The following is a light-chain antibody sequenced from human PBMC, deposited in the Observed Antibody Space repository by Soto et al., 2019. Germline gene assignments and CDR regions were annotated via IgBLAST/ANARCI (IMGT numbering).Light chain of an antibody. CDR2: GAS. CDR3: QQYGSSPWT. Sequence: EIVLTQSPGTLSLSPGERATLSCRASQSVSSSYLAWYQQKPGQAPRLLLYGASSRATGIPDRFSCSGSGRDFTLTISRLEPEDFAVYYCQQYGSSPWTFGQGTKVEIK. CDR1: QSVSSSY. V-gene: IGKV3-20*01. J-gene: IGKJ1*01.